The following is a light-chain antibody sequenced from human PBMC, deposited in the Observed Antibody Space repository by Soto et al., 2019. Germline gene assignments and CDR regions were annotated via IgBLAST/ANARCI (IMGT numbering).Light chain of an antibody. CDR3: QQYKDYPIT. CDR2: DAS. Sequence: DIQMTQSPSTLSASVGDRVTITCRAIQSINSWLAWYQLKPGKAPKLLIYDASSLESGVPSRFSGSGSGTEFTLTISRLQPDDFPTYYCQQYKDYPITFGQGTRLEIK. V-gene: IGKV1-5*01. J-gene: IGKJ5*01. CDR1: QSINSW.